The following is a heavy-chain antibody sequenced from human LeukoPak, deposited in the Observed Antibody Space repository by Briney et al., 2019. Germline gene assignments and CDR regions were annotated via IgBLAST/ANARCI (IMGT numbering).Heavy chain of an antibody. CDR2: IKSKTDGGTT. V-gene: IGHV3-15*01. D-gene: IGHD3-16*01. J-gene: IGHJ3*02. CDR1: GFTFSNAW. Sequence: GGSLRLSCAASGFTFSNAWMSWVRQAPGKGLEWVGRIKSKTDGGTTDYAAPVKGRFTISRDDSKNTLYLQMNSLRAEDTAVYYCARDIRRGGDGKLGAFDIWGQGTMVTVSS. CDR3: ARDIRRGGDGKLGAFDI.